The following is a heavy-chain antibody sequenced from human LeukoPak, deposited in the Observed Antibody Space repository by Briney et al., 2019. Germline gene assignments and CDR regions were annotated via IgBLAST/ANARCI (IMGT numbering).Heavy chain of an antibody. CDR1: GFTFSSYG. J-gene: IGHJ4*02. Sequence: PGRSLRLSCAASGFTFSSYGMHWVRQAPGKGLEWVAVIWYDGSNKYYADSVKGRFTISRGNSKNTLYLQMNSLRAEDTAVYYCARDHYCSGGSCYYFDYWGQGTLVTVSS. CDR3: ARDHYCSGGSCYYFDY. V-gene: IGHV3-33*01. CDR2: IWYDGSNK. D-gene: IGHD2-15*01.